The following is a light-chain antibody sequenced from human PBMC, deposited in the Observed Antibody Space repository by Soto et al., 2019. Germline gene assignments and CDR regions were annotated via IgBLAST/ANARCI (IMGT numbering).Light chain of an antibody. J-gene: IGLJ2*01. V-gene: IGLV6-57*04. CDR2: EDN. Sequence: FMLTQPRSVTEYPGKTVTISCTSSSGNIASSYVQWYQHRPGSAPTTVIYEDNQRPSGVPDRFSGSIDSSSNSASLTIPRLKTEDEADYYCQSYDSSTPVVFGGGTKVTVL. CDR1: SGNIASSY. CDR3: QSYDSSTPVV.